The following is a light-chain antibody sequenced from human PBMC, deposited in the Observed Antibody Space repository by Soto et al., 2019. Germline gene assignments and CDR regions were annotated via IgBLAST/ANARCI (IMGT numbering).Light chain of an antibody. CDR1: QTITTC. CDR2: DAS. V-gene: IGKV1-39*01. CDR3: QQSYSMET. J-gene: IGKJ1*01. Sequence: DSRVTQAPATLSATVGDRVTITCGASQTITTCMAWYQQKPGKAPNILVYDASTLQSGVPSRFSGSGSGTDFTLTISSLKPEDFATYYRQQSYSMETFGQGTKVDIK.